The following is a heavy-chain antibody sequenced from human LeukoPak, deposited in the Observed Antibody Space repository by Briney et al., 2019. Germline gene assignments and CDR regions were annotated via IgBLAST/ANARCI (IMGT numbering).Heavy chain of an antibody. Sequence: GGSLRLSCAASGFTLSSYAMSWVRQAPGKGLEWVSATSSSDAGTYYADSVRGRFTISRDNSKNTLYLQMNSLRAEDTAVYYCASVSVEMATITFRYYYYMDVWGKGTTVTVSS. CDR2: TSSSDAGT. D-gene: IGHD5-24*01. J-gene: IGHJ6*03. CDR1: GFTLSSYA. V-gene: IGHV3-23*01. CDR3: ASVSVEMATITFRYYYYMDV.